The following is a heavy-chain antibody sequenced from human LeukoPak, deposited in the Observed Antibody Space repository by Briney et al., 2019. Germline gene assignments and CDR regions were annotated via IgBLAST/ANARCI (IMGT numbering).Heavy chain of an antibody. Sequence: GGSLRLSCAASGFTFSSYGMHWVRQAPGKGLEWVAVISYDGSNKYYADSVKGRFTISRDNSKNTLYLQMNSLRAEDTAVYYCAREWELLSDAFDIWGQGTMVTVSS. J-gene: IGHJ3*02. CDR1: GFTFSSYG. CDR3: AREWELLSDAFDI. D-gene: IGHD1-26*01. CDR2: ISYDGSNK. V-gene: IGHV3-30*03.